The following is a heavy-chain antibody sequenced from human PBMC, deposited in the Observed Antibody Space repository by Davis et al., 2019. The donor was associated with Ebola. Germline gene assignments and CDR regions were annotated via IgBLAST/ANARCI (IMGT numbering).Heavy chain of an antibody. Sequence: GESLKTPCAAPGFTFSSYGMHWVRQAPGKGLEWVAVISYDGSNKYYADSVKGRFTISRDNSKNTLYLQMNSLRAEDTAVYYFAKDPGHLTTQVYYGMDVWGQGTTVTVSS. D-gene: IGHD3-9*01. J-gene: IGHJ6*02. V-gene: IGHV3-30*18. CDR2: ISYDGSNK. CDR3: AKDPGHLTTQVYYGMDV. CDR1: GFTFSSYG.